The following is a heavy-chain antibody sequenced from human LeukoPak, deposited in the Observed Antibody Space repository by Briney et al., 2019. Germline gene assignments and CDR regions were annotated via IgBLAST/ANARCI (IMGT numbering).Heavy chain of an antibody. J-gene: IGHJ5*02. V-gene: IGHV3-74*03. CDR1: EFTFSRYW. Sequence: GGSLRLSCAASEFTFSRYWMHWVRQAPGKGLVWVSCVSPDGLTTKYADSVKGRFTISRDNAKNTLYLQMNSLRDEDTAMYYCSRERDSNWFDPWGQGTLVTVSS. CDR2: VSPDGLTT. CDR3: SRERDSNWFDP.